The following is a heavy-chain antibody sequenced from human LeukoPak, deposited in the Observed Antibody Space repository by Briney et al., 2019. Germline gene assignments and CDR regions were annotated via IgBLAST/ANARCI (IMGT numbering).Heavy chain of an antibody. J-gene: IGHJ4*02. V-gene: IGHV1-2*06. D-gene: IGHD3-3*01. Sequence: ASVKVSCKASGYTFTGYSMHWVRQAPGQGLEWMGRINPNSGGTNYAQKFQGRVTMTRDTSISTAYMELSRLRSDDTAVYYCARGSREWLLSTFDYWGQGTLVTVSS. CDR2: INPNSGGT. CDR3: ARGSREWLLSTFDY. CDR1: GYTFTGYS.